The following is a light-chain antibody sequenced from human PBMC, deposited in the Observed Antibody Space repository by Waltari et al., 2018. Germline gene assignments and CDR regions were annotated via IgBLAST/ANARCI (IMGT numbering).Light chain of an antibody. CDR2: AAS. CDR3: LQDYSYPRT. Sequence: AIQMTQSPSSLSASLGDRVTITCRASQGGRNDVGWYQQKPGKAPKLLVYAASTLHIGVPSRFSGSGSDTDFTLTVTSLQPEDFATYYCLQDYSYPRTFGQGTRVEIK. V-gene: IGKV1-6*01. J-gene: IGKJ1*01. CDR1: QGGRND.